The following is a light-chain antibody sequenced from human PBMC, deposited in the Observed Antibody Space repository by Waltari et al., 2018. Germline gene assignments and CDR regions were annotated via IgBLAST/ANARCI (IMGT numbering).Light chain of an antibody. CDR1: QSLTKRY. V-gene: IGKV3-20*01. CDR2: GAS. CDR3: QQYGSSILYT. Sequence: EVVLTQSPGTLSLSPGEKATLSCRASQSLTKRYLAWYQQKPGQPPKLLIYGASSRAAGIPDRFSGSGSGTDFSLTISRLEPDDSAVYYCQQYGSSILYTFGQGTKLEIK. J-gene: IGKJ2*01.